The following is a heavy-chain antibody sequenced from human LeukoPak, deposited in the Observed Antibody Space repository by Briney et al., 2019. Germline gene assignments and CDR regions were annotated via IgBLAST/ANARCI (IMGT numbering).Heavy chain of an antibody. CDR3: ARDLGYFALDV. J-gene: IGHJ6*02. D-gene: IGHD3-9*01. Sequence: PGGSLRLSCAASGFTFSNYWMTWVRQAPGKGLEWVANIKQDGSEKYYVDSVKGRFTISKDNAKDSLYLQMNSLRAEDTAVYYCARDLGYFALDVWGQGTTVTVSS. CDR2: IKQDGSEK. V-gene: IGHV3-7*01. CDR1: GFTFSNYW.